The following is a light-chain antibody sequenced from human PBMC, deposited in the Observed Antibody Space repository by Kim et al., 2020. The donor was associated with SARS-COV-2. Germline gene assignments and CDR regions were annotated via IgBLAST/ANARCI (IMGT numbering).Light chain of an antibody. CDR3: QHYYNPPNT. Sequence: SESVGNRINITCQASQKIKNNLNGYHHKPGKAQKLRIHDASNLETRVSSSFSGGGSGTHFTFTIPGLQPEDFAKYFCQHYYNPPNTLGQGTVLEI. V-gene: IGKV1-33*01. CDR1: QKIKNN. CDR2: DAS. J-gene: IGKJ2*01.